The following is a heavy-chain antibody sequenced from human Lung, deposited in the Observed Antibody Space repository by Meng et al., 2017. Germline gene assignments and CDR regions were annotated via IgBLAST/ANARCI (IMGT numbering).Heavy chain of an antibody. CDR3: ATGAAAADH. V-gene: IGHV3-15*01. CDR2: IKSNSDGGTT. CDR1: GFSFTDAW. D-gene: IGHD6-13*01. Sequence: EMQWVEAGVGLVKPGGSLSLSCVASGFSFTDAWMSWVRQAPGKGLEWVGRIKSNSDGGTTDYAAPVKGRFTISRDDSKNTLYLQMNSLITEDTAVYFCATGAAAADHWGQGTLVTVSS. J-gene: IGHJ4*02.